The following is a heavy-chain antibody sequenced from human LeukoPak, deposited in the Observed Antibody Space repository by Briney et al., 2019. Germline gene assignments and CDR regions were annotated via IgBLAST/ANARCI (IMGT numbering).Heavy chain of an antibody. D-gene: IGHD5-12*01. J-gene: IGHJ3*02. CDR1: GFTFSSYA. CDR2: ISGSGGST. V-gene: IGHV3-23*01. CDR3: AKAVGGPVATNAFDI. Sequence: GGSLRLSCAASGFTFSSYAMSWVRQAPGKGLEWVSAISGSGGSTYYTDSVKGRFTISRDNSKNTLYLQMNSLRAEDTAVYYCAKAVGGPVATNAFDIWGQGTMVTVSS.